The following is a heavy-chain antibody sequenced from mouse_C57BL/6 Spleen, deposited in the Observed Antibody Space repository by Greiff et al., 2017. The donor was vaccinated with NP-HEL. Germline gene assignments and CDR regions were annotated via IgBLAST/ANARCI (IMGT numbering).Heavy chain of an antibody. D-gene: IGHD2-2*01. V-gene: IGHV2-2*01. CDR2: IWSGGST. CDR3: ARNSIYYGYDGGYAMDY. Sequence: QVQLQQSGPGLVQPSQSLSITCTVSGFSLTSYGVHWVRQSPGKGLAWLGVIWSGGSTDYNAAFISRLSISKDNSKSQVFFKMNSLQADDTAIYYCARNSIYYGYDGGYAMDYWGQGTSVTVSS. J-gene: IGHJ4*01. CDR1: GFSLTSYG.